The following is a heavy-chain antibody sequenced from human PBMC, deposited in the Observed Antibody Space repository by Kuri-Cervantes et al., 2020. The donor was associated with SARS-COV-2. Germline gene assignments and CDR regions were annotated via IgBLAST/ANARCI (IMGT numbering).Heavy chain of an antibody. CDR3: AGHGYYDSSGYFAFDI. J-gene: IGHJ3*02. D-gene: IGHD3-22*01. CDR2: INHSGST. Sequence: SETLSLTCTVSGGSISSSSYYWGWIRQPPGKGLEWIGEINHSGSTSYNPSLKSRVTISVDTSKNQFSLKLSSVTAADTVVYYCAGHGYYDSSGYFAFDIWGQGTMVTVSS. CDR1: GGSISSSSYY. V-gene: IGHV4-39*07.